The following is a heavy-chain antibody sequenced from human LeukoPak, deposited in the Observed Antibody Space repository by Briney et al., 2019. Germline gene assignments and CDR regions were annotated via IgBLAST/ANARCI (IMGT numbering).Heavy chain of an antibody. CDR2: ISSTSSYT. J-gene: IGHJ4*02. Sequence: GGSLRLSCAASGFTFRSYSMNWLRQAPGKGLEWLSYISSTSSYTDYADSVKSRFTISRDNAQNALFLQMNSLRVEDTAVYYCAAGTAADYWGQGARVAVSS. V-gene: IGHV3-11*03. CDR1: GFTFRSYS. D-gene: IGHD6-13*01. CDR3: AAGTAADY.